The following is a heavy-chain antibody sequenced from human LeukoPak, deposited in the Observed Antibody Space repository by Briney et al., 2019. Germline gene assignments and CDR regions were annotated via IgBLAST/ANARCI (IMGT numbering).Heavy chain of an antibody. CDR2: INPNSGGT. CDR1: GYTFTGYY. J-gene: IGHJ4*02. D-gene: IGHD3-10*01. V-gene: IGHV1-2*02. CDR3: ARDRRHYGSGSYYIDY. Sequence: GASVKVSCKASGYTFTGYYMHWVRQAPGQGLEWMGWINPNSGGTNYAQKFQGRVTMTRDTPISTAYMELSRLRSDDTAVYYCARDRRHYGSGSYYIDYWGQGTLVTVSS.